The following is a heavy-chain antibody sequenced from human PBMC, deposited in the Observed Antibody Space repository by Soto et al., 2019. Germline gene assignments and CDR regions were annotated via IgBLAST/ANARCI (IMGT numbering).Heavy chain of an antibody. Sequence: QAQLVQSGAEVKKPGASVKVSCKASGYTFTSYGISWVRQAPGQGLEWMGWISAYNGNTNYAQKLQGRVTMTTDTPTGTAYMELRRLRCDDRAVYYCARERADENWFDPWRQETLVTVSS. CDR1: GYTFTSYG. CDR2: ISAYNGNT. CDR3: ARERADENWFDP. J-gene: IGHJ5*02. V-gene: IGHV1-18*01.